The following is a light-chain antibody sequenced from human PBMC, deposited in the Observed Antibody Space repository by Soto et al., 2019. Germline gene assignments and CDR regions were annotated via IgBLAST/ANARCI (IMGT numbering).Light chain of an antibody. V-gene: IGLV2-23*02. CDR3: ASYAGSRTYV. CDR2: EVT. J-gene: IGLJ1*01. CDR1: SDIGNYNL. Sequence: QSALTQPACVSGSPGQSVTISCSGSDIGNYNLVSWYQHLPGRAPKLLIFEVTMRPSGISDRFSGSKSASTASLTISGLQAEDEGDYYCASYAGSRTYVFGSGTKVT.